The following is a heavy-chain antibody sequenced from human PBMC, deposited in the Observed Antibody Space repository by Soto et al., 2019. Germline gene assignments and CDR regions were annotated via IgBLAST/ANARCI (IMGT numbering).Heavy chain of an antibody. CDR3: AREAVDGILFYYGMDV. V-gene: IGHV3-11*01. J-gene: IGHJ6*02. CDR2: IDSRGSTI. CDR1: GFMFNDYL. D-gene: IGHD6-19*01. Sequence: GGSLRLSCAASGFMFNDYLMTWIRQAPGKGLEWLSYIDSRGSTIYYAESVKGRFTISRDNAKNSLYLQMNSLRAEDTAVYYCAREAVDGILFYYGMDVWGPGPKVTVYS.